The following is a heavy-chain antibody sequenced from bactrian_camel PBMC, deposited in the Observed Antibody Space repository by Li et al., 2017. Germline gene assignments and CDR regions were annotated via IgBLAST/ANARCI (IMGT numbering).Heavy chain of an antibody. CDR2: IRRDGGET. J-gene: IGHJ6*01. CDR1: GHSRGSNC. V-gene: IGHV3S45*01. Sequence: HVQLVESGGGSVQAGGSLRLSCKVSGHSRGSNCVGWYRLPPGRAPAEREGIAAIRRDGGETWYAASVKGRFTISRDDAKNTVYLQMNSLIPEDTAEYYCARDSAGLAAWAFGNWGQGTQVTVS. CDR3: ARDSAGLAAWAFGN. D-gene: IGHD1*01.